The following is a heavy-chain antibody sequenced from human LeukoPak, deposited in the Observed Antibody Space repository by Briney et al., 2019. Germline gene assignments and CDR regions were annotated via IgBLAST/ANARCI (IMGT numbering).Heavy chain of an antibody. J-gene: IGHJ4*02. D-gene: IGHD5-18*01. CDR3: ARAHGYSYGYIDY. CDR1: GFTFSSYA. CDR2: IWYDGSNK. V-gene: IGHV3-33*01. Sequence: GRSLRFSCAASGFTFSSYAMHWVRQAPGKGLEWVAVIWYDGSNKYYADSVKGRFTISRDNSKNTLYLQMNSLRAEDTAAYYCARAHGYSYGYIDYWGQGTLVTVSS.